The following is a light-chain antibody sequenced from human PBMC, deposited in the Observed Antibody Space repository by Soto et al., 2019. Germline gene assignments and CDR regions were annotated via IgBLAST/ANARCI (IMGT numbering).Light chain of an antibody. Sequence: QSVLTQPASVSGSPGQSVTISCTGPSSDVGSYNLVSWYQQHPGKAPKLMIYEGSKRPSGVSNRFSGSKSGNTASLTISGLQAEDEADYYCCSYAGSYVFGTGTKVTVL. V-gene: IGLV2-23*01. J-gene: IGLJ1*01. CDR3: CSYAGSYV. CDR1: SSDVGSYNL. CDR2: EGS.